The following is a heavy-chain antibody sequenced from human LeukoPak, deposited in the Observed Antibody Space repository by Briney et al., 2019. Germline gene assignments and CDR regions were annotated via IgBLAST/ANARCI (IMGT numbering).Heavy chain of an antibody. J-gene: IGHJ4*02. CDR2: ISTSGDT. CDR1: GGSISSKF. D-gene: IGHD2-8*02. V-gene: IGHV4-4*09. Sequence: SETLSLTCSVSGGSISSKFWTWVRQPPGKGLELIGHISTSGDTYYSPSLNSRVSISLGASNNQCSLSLSSVTAADAAVYYCATSRITGELDYWGQGTLVTVSS. CDR3: ATSRITGELDY.